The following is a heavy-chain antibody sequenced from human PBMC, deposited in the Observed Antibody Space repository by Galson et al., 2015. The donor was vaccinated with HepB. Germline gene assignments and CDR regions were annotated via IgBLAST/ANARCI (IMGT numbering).Heavy chain of an antibody. J-gene: IGHJ6*02. CDR2: IDPSDSYT. CDR1: GYSFTSYW. D-gene: IGHD6-19*01. V-gene: IGHV5-10-1*01. Sequence: QSGAEVKKPGESLRISCKGSGYSFTSYWISWVRQMPGKGLEWMGRIDPSDSYTNYSPSFQGHVTISADKSISTAYLQWSSLKASDTAMYYCARDSEQWLAYTQTYYYGMDVWGQGTTVTVSS. CDR3: ARDSEQWLAYTQTYYYGMDV.